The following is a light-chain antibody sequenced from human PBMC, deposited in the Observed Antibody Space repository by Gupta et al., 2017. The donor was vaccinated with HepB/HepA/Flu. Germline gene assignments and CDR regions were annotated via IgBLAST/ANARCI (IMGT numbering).Light chain of an antibody. V-gene: IGKV3-20*01. J-gene: IGKJ5*01. Sequence: EIVLAQSPGILCLSPGERATLSCRASQSVSGNSIAWYQHKPGQSPRLLIYSASSWATGIPDRFSGSGSGTDFTLTISRLQPEDFAVYYCQQFHSSPITFGQGTRLEI. CDR1: QSVSGNS. CDR2: SAS. CDR3: QQFHSSPIT.